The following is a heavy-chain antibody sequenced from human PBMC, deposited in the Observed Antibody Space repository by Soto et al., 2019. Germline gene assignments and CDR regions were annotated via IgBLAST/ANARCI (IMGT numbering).Heavy chain of an antibody. CDR2: IYNSGST. CDR3: ASSRVVTTYFDY. D-gene: IGHD2-21*02. J-gene: IGHJ4*02. CDR1: GGSISRAGYS. Sequence: QLQLQESGSRLVKPSQTLSLTCAVSGGSISRAGYSWSWIRQSPGKGLEWIGYIYNSGSTFYNPSLKSRLTISVGRCKNQLSLQLNSVTAADTAVYYCASSRVVTTYFDYWGQGTLVTVSS. V-gene: IGHV4-30-2*06.